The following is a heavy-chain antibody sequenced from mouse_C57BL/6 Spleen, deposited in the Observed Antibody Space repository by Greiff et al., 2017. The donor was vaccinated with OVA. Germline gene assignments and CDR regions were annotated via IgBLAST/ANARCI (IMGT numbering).Heavy chain of an antibody. CDR2: ISYDGSN. J-gene: IGHJ1*03. D-gene: IGHD2-2*01. Sequence: VQLQQSGPGLVKPSQSLSLTCSVTGYSITSGYYWNWIRQFPGNKLEWMGYISYDGSNNYNPSLKNRISITRDTSKNQFFLKLNSVTTEDTATYYCAREDGYDEYFDVWGTGTTVTVSS. CDR1: GYSITSGYY. V-gene: IGHV3-6*01. CDR3: AREDGYDEYFDV.